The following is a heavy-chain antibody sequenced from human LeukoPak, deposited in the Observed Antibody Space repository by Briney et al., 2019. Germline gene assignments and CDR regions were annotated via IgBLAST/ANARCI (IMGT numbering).Heavy chain of an antibody. V-gene: IGHV1-46*01. J-gene: IGHJ3*02. CDR2: ISPSGGST. D-gene: IGHD3-22*01. Sequence: ASVKVSCKASGYTFTGYYMHWVRQAPGQGPEWMGVISPSGGSTSYAQKFQGRVTMTRDMSTSTVYMELSSLRSEDTAVYYCARETDYYDSSGQYDAFDIWGQGTMVTVSS. CDR1: GYTFTGYY. CDR3: ARETDYYDSSGQYDAFDI.